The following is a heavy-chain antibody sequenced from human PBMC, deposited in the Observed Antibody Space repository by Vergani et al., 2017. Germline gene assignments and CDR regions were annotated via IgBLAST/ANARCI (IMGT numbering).Heavy chain of an antibody. CDR1: GFTFSNAW. CDR2: INWNGGST. CDR3: ARDSGEGMDV. V-gene: IGHV3-20*04. J-gene: IGHJ6*02. D-gene: IGHD3-10*01. Sequence: EVQLVESGGGLVKPGGSLRLSCAASGFTFSNAWMSWVRQAPGKGLEWVSGINWNGGSTGYADSVKGRFTISRDNAKNSLYLQMNSLRAEDTALYYCARDSGEGMDVWGQGTTVTVSS.